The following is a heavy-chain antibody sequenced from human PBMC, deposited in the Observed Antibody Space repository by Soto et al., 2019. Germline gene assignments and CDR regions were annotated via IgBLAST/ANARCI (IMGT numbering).Heavy chain of an antibody. V-gene: IGHV3-23*01. Sequence: GGSLRLSCAASGFTFSSYAMSWVRQAPGKGLEWVSAISGSGGSTYYADSVKGRFTISRDNSKNTLYLQMNSLRAEDTAVYYCAKLVEQWLVPPQDYWGQGTLVTVSS. CDR3: AKLVEQWLVPPQDY. J-gene: IGHJ4*02. D-gene: IGHD6-19*01. CDR1: GFTFSSYA. CDR2: ISGSGGST.